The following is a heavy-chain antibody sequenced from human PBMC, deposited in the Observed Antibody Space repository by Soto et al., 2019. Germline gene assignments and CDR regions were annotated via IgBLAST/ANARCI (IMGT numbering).Heavy chain of an antibody. CDR1: GYTFTSYG. J-gene: IGHJ4*02. CDR3: ALRLGYCSAGSCYFDY. D-gene: IGHD2-15*01. CDR2: ISAYNGNT. V-gene: IGHV1-18*01. Sequence: GASVKVSCKASGYTFTSYGISWVRQAPGQGLEWMGWISAYNGNTNYAQKLQGRVTMTTDTSTSTAYMELRSLRSDDTAVYYCALRLGYCSAGSCYFDYWGQGTLVTVSS.